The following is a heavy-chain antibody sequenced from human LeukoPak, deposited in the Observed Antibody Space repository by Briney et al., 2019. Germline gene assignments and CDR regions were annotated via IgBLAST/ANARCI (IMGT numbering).Heavy chain of an antibody. V-gene: IGHV3-30*18. D-gene: IGHD4-17*01. Sequence: PGRSLRLSCAASGFTFNNYGMHWVRQAPGKGLEWVAVISYDGSNKYYGDSVKGRFTISRDNSKNTLYLQMNSLRAEDTAVYYCAKEYSATTFLDYWGQGTLVTVSS. CDR2: ISYDGSNK. CDR3: AKEYSATTFLDY. J-gene: IGHJ4*02. CDR1: GFTFNNYG.